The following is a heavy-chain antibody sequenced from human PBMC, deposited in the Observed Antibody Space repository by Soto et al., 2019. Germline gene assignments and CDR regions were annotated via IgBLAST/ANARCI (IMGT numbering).Heavy chain of an antibody. J-gene: IGHJ4*02. D-gene: IGHD6-19*01. CDR3: ARAGGSGWSLDF. CDR2: TDTSGSTM. V-gene: IGHV3-11*01. CDR1: VFTFSDYY. Sequence: PGGSLRLSCAASVFTFSDYYMTWIRQAPGKGLEWVSYTDTSGSTMNYADSVKGRFTISRDNAKNSLYLQMNSLRADDTAAYYCARAGGSGWSLDFWGQGTLVTVS.